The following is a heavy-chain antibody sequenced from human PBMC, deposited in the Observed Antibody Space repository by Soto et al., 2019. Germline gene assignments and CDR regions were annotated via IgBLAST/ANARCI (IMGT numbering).Heavy chain of an antibody. CDR1: GGSFNDYY. CDR3: ARLPFSSYYGMDV. D-gene: IGHD2-2*01. CDR2: IKHSGLT. J-gene: IGHJ6*02. V-gene: IGHV4-34*01. Sequence: ASETLSLTCAVSGGSFNDYYWSWIRQPPGKGLEWIGEIKHSGLTNYNSSLKSRITISVDTTKNHFSLKLSSVTAADTAVYYCARLPFSSYYGMDVWGQGTTVTVSS.